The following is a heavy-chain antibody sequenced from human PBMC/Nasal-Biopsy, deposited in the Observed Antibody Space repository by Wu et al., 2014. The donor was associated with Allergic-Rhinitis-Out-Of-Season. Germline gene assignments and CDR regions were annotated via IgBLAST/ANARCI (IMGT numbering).Heavy chain of an antibody. CDR3: ARDYNWAFDY. D-gene: IGHD1-20*01. J-gene: IGHJ4*02. V-gene: IGHV6-1*01. Sequence: SVSSDNVAWNWIRQSPSRGLEWLGRTRYKSKWETGYAVSVRSRISINRDTSKNHFSLLLDSVIPEDTAVYYCARDYNWAFDYWGQGILVTVSS. CDR1: SVSSDNVA. CDR2: TRYKSKWET.